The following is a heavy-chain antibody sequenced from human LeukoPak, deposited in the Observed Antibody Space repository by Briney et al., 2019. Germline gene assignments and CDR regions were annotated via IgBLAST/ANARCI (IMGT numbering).Heavy chain of an antibody. CDR3: ARDPNHDNSGSYFY. CDR2: IWFDGSNK. V-gene: IGHV3-33*01. Sequence: PGRSLRLSCPSSGFTFSSYGRHWVRQAPGKGLEWVAVIWFDGSNKYYADSVRGRFTISRDNSKNTLYLQMNSLRVEDTAVYYWARDPNHDNSGSYFYWGQGTLVTVSS. CDR1: GFTFSSYG. J-gene: IGHJ4*02. D-gene: IGHD3-22*01.